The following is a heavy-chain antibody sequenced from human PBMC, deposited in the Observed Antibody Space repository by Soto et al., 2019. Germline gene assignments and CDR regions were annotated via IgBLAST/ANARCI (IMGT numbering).Heavy chain of an antibody. Sequence: KPSETLSLTCAVSGGSISSSNWWSWVRQPPGKGLEWIGEIYHSGSTNYNPSLKSRVTISVDKSKNQFSLKLSSVTAADTAVYYCARDYRGYSNGGVYYYYGMDVWGQGTTVTVSS. J-gene: IGHJ6*02. CDR3: ARDYRGYSNGGVYYYYGMDV. CDR1: GGSISSSNW. CDR2: IYHSGST. V-gene: IGHV4-4*02. D-gene: IGHD4-4*01.